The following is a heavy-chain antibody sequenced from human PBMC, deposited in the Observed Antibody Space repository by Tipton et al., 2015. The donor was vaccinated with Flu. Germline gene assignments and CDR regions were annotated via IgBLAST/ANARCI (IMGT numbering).Heavy chain of an antibody. Sequence: LRLSCAVSGDSIRNDYFWGWIRQPPGKGLEWIATIHRSGGTKYNPSLKSRVTISVDTSKNQFTLEMRSVTAADMAVYYCARRDFSNCVSDPKNWFVRWGLGSLVTVSS. V-gene: IGHV4-38-2*01. J-gene: IGHJ5*02. CDR3: ARRDFSNCVSDPKNWFVR. CDR2: IHRSGGT. D-gene: IGHD4-11*01. CDR1: GDSIRNDYF.